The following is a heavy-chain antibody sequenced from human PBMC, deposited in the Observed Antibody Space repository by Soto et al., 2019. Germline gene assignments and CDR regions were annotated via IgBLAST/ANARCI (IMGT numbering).Heavy chain of an antibody. Sequence: GGSLVLSCASSGFSFTTFSRILVRPAPGKGLEWVAGIGASGDITWYADSVKGRLSISRDNSKNTLYLQLNSLRFEDTAVYYCAKDDFTDRGDDYFDYWGPGTLVTVSS. CDR3: AKDDFTDRGDDYFDY. D-gene: IGHD2-21*02. J-gene: IGHJ4*02. CDR1: GFSFTTFS. CDR2: IGASGDIT. V-gene: IGHV3-23*01.